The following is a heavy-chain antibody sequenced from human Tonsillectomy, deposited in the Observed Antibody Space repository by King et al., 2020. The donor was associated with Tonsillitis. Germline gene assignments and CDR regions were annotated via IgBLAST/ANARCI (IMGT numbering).Heavy chain of an antibody. V-gene: IGHV3-74*01. CDR3: ARGTSTWNGIDY. CDR1: GFTFSSYW. Sequence: VQLVESGGGLVQPGGSLRLSCAASGFTFSSYWMHWVRQAPGRGLVWVSRISPDGRSTSYADSVKGRFTISRDNAENTMYLQINSMRAEDTALYYCARGTSTWNGIDYWGQGTLVTVSS. D-gene: IGHD1-1*01. J-gene: IGHJ4*02. CDR2: ISPDGRST.